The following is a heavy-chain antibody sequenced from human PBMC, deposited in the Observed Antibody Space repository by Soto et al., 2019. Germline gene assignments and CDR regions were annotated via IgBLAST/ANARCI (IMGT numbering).Heavy chain of an antibody. J-gene: IGHJ3*02. CDR1: GYSISSGYY. D-gene: IGHD6-13*01. CDR3: ARDSPEAAPGAFDI. V-gene: IGHV4-38-2*02. Sequence: SETLSLTCAVSGYSISSGYYWGWIRQPPGKGLEWIGSIYHSGSTYYNPSLKSRVTISVDTSKNQFSLKLSSVTAADTAVYYCARDSPEAAPGAFDIWGQGTMVTVSS. CDR2: IYHSGST.